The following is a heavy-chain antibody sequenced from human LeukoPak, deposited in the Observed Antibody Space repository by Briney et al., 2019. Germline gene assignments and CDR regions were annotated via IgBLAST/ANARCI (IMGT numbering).Heavy chain of an antibody. CDR2: ISYDGSNK. V-gene: IGHV3-30*04. Sequence: GRSLRLSCAASGFTFSSYAMHWVRQAPGKGLEGVAVISYDGSNKYYADSVKGRFTISRDNSKNTLYLQMNSLRAEDTAVYYCANRGGYTMVRGVSADYWGQGTLVTVSS. CDR1: GFTFSSYA. D-gene: IGHD3-10*01. CDR3: ANRGGYTMVRGVSADY. J-gene: IGHJ4*02.